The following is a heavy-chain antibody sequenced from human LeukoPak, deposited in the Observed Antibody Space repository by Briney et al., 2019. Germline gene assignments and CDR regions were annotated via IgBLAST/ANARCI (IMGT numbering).Heavy chain of an antibody. Sequence: GGSLRLSCTGSGFTFGDFDLSWVRQAPGKGLEWVSFIRRKTYGVTTEYAASVKGRFSISRDDSKNIAYLQMNSLKTEDTALYYCTRSLPGGAAGRDYWGQGTVVTVSS. CDR3: TRSLPGGAAGRDY. CDR2: IRRKTYGVTT. V-gene: IGHV3-49*04. CDR1: GFTFGDFD. J-gene: IGHJ4*02. D-gene: IGHD3-10*01.